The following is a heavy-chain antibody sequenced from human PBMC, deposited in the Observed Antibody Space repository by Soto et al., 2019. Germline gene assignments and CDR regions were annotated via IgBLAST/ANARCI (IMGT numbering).Heavy chain of an antibody. V-gene: IGHV1-18*01. CDR1: GYTFTSYG. D-gene: IGHD1-26*01. CDR3: ASGRSGDS. CDR2: ISAHNGNT. J-gene: IGHJ4*02. Sequence: QVHLVQSGAEVKKPGASVKVSCKGSGYTFTSYGITWVRQAPGQGLEWMGWISAHNGNTDYAQKPQGRVTVTRDSSTSTAYMELRSLRSDDTAVYYCASGRSGDSWGQGALVTVSS.